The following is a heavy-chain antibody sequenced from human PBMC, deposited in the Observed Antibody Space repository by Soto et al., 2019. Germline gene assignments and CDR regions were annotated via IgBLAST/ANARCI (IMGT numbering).Heavy chain of an antibody. CDR3: IRRAEGRPGDGYYYVALDV. J-gene: IGHJ6*02. Sequence: ESLKISCIGSGYSYTSYGIGWVLWMPGRRREGMGIINPADSETNYSPSFQGQVTISADRSTSTAFLQWSSLKASDTAMYYCIRRAEGRPGDGYYYVALDVWGQGTTVTVSS. D-gene: IGHD6-6*01. CDR1: GYSYTSYG. V-gene: IGHV5-51*01. CDR2: INPADSET.